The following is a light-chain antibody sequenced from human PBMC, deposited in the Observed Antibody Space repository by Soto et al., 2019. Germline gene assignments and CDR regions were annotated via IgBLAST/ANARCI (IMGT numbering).Light chain of an antibody. J-gene: IGKJ2*01. V-gene: IGKV1-27*01. CDR3: KKYNSAPYT. CDR1: QGISNY. CDR2: AAS. Sequence: DIQMTQSPSSLSASVGDRVTITCRASQGISNYFAWYPQKPGKVPRLLIYAASTLQSGVPSRFSGSGSGTDFNLTISSLQPVDVATYYCKKYNSAPYTCGQGHKLEMK.